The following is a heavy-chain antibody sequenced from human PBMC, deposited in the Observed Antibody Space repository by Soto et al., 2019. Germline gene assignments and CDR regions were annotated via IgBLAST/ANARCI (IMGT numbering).Heavy chain of an antibody. CDR3: ARGHHCYSISCPDYYYHYYYLDV. CDR1: GFTFSNYN. J-gene: IGHJ6*03. D-gene: IGHD6-13*01. Sequence: EVQLVESGGGLVKPGGSLRLSCAASGFTFSNYNMNWVRQAPGKGLKWVSSISSSSGSIYFADSVKGRFTISRDNTKNSLYLQMNSLRAEDTAVYYCARGHHCYSISCPDYYYHYYYLDVWGKGTTVTVSS. CDR2: ISSSSGSI. V-gene: IGHV3-21*01.